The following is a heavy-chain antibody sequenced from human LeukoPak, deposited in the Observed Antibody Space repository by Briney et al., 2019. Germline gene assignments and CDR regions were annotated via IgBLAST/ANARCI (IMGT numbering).Heavy chain of an antibody. D-gene: IGHD2-15*01. Sequence: SETLSLTCTVSGGSISSYYWSWIRQPPGKGLEWIGYIYYSGSTNYNPSLKSRVPISVDTSKNQFSLKLSSVTAVDAAESYCAKMGSRSGGGFDTWGQGALVTVSS. V-gene: IGHV4-59*01. CDR1: GGSISSYY. CDR2: IYYSGST. CDR3: AKMGSRSGGGFDT. J-gene: IGHJ4*02.